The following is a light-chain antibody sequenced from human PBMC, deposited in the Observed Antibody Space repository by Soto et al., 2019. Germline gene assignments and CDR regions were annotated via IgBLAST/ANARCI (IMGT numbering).Light chain of an antibody. V-gene: IGLV2-11*02. CDR3: CSYAGRYTVL. CDR1: SSNIRNNY. J-gene: IGLJ2*01. Sequence: QSVLTQPPSVSAAPRQKVTISCSGSSSNIRNNYVSWYQQLPGTAPKLMIYDVSQRPSGVPDRFSGSKSGNTASLTISGLQTEDEADYYCCSYAGRYTVLFGGGTKVTVL. CDR2: DVS.